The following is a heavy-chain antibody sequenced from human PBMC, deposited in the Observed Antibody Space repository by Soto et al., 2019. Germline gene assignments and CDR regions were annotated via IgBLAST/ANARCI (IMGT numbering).Heavy chain of an antibody. V-gene: IGHV3-43*01. Sequence: GGSLRLSCAASGFTFDDYTMHWVRQAPGKGLEWVSLISWDGGSTYYADPVKGRFTISRDNSKNSLYLQMNSLRTEDTALYYCAKDPSPKGVAYYYYGMDVWGQGTTVTVSS. CDR2: ISWDGGST. CDR1: GFTFDDYT. D-gene: IGHD3-3*01. J-gene: IGHJ6*02. CDR3: AKDPSPKGVAYYYYGMDV.